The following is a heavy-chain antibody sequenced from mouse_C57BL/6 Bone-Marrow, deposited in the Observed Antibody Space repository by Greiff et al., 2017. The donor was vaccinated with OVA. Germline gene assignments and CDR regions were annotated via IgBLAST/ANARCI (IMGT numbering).Heavy chain of an antibody. CDR3: RGLYYGNRAWFAY. D-gene: IGHD2-1*01. V-gene: IGHV14-4*01. CDR2: IDPENGDT. J-gene: IGHJ3*01. CDR1: GFNIKDDY. Sequence: VQLKQSGAELVRPGASVKLSCTASGFNIKDDYMHWVKQRPQQGLEWIGWIDPENGDTEYASKFQGKDTITADTSSNTAYLQLSSLTSEDTAVYYCRGLYYGNRAWFAYGGQGTLVTVSA.